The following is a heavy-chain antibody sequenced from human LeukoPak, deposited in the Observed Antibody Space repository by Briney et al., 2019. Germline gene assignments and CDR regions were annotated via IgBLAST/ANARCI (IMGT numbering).Heavy chain of an antibody. CDR3: ASIAAAGTVDY. J-gene: IGHJ4*02. CDR1: GGSISSSSYY. V-gene: IGHV4-39*07. D-gene: IGHD6-13*01. CDR2: IYYSGST. Sequence: PSETLSLTCTVSGGSISSSSYYWGWIRQPPGKGLEWIGSIYYSGSTYYNPSLRSRVTISVDTSKNQFSLKLSSVTAADTAVYYCASIAAAGTVDYWGQGTLVTVSS.